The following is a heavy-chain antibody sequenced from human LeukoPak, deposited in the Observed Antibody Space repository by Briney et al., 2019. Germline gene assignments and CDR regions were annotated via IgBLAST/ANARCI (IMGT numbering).Heavy chain of an antibody. J-gene: IGHJ5*02. V-gene: IGHV4-31*03. D-gene: IGHD2-15*01. CDR3: AGVPYCSGGSCYWFDP. Sequence: SETLSLTCTVSGGSISSGGYYWSWIRQHPGKGLEWIGYIYYSGGTYYNPSLKSRVTISVDTSKNQFSLKLSSVTAADTAVYYCAGVPYCSGGSCYWFDPWGQGTLVTVSS. CDR1: GGSISSGGYY. CDR2: IYYSGGT.